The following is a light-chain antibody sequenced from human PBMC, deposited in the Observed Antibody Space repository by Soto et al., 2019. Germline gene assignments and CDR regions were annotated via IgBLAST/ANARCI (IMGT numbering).Light chain of an antibody. CDR1: SSNIGAGYD. CDR2: GNS. Sequence: QSVLTQPPSVSGAPGQRVTISCTGSSSNIGAGYDVHWYQHLPGTAPKLLIYGNSNGPSGVPDRFSGCKSGTSAAPAIARLQAEDEADYYCQSYDSSLSGLYVFGTGTKVTVL. V-gene: IGLV1-40*01. J-gene: IGLJ1*01. CDR3: QSYDSSLSGLYV.